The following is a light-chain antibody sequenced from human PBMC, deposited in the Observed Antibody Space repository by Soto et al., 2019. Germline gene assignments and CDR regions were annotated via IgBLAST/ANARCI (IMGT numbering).Light chain of an antibody. J-gene: IGKJ1*01. CDR2: DAS. CDR1: QSISSW. Sequence: DIQMTQSPSTLSASVGDRVTITCRASQSISSWLAWYQQKPGKAPKLLIYDASSLESGVPSRFSGSGSGTEFTPTISSLQPDDFATYYCQQYNSSGTFGQGTKVDIK. V-gene: IGKV1-5*01. CDR3: QQYNSSGT.